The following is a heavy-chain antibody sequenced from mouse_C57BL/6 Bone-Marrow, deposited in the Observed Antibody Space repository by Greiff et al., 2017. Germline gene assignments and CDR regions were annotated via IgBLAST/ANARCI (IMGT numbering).Heavy chain of an antibody. V-gene: IGHV1-64*01. J-gene: IGHJ4*01. CDR1: GYTFTSYW. CDR2: IHPNSGST. CDR3: ARWDYYYGSSYDYAMNY. Sequence: QVQLQQSGAELVKPGASVKLSCKASGYTFTSYWMHWVKQRPGQGLEWIGMIHPNSGSTNYNEKFKSKATLTVDKSSSTAYMQLSSLTSEDSAVYYWARWDYYYGSSYDYAMNYGGQGTSVSVAS. D-gene: IGHD1-1*01.